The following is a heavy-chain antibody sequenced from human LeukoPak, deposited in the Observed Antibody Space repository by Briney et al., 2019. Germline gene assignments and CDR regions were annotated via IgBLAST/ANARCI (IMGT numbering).Heavy chain of an antibody. CDR3: VTVEMATISDY. V-gene: IGHV3-7*03. CDR2: IKQDGSLK. Sequence: GGSLRLSCAASGFTFSSYWMSWVRQAPGKGLEWVANIKQDGSLKYYVDSVKGRFTISRDNAKNSLYLQMDSLRAEDTAVYYCVTVEMATISDYWGQGTLVTVSS. CDR1: GFTFSSYW. J-gene: IGHJ4*02. D-gene: IGHD5-24*01.